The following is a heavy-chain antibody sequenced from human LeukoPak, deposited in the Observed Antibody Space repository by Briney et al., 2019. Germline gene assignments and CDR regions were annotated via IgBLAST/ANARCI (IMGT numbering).Heavy chain of an antibody. CDR1: GFTFSSYA. D-gene: IGHD6-19*01. J-gene: IGHJ4*02. Sequence: GRSLRLSCAASGFTFSSYAMHWVRQAPGKGLEWVAVISYDGSSKYYAASVKGRFTISRDNSKNTLYLQMNSLRAEDTAVYYCAREYSSGWYLIFDYWGQGTLVTVSS. V-gene: IGHV3-30*04. CDR3: AREYSSGWYLIFDY. CDR2: ISYDGSSK.